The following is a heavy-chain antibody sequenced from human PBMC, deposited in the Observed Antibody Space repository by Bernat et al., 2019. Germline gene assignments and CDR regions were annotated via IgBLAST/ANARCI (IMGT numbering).Heavy chain of an antibody. CDR1: GGSFSGYY. Sequence: QVQLQQWGAGLLKPSETLSLTCAVYGGSFSGYYWSWIRQPPGKGLEWIVEINHSGSTNYNPSLKSRVTISVDTSKNQFSMELSSVTAADTAVYYCARSSSWYRPFDYWGQGTLVTVSS. J-gene: IGHJ4*02. V-gene: IGHV4-34*01. D-gene: IGHD6-13*01. CDR3: ARSSSWYRPFDY. CDR2: INHSGST.